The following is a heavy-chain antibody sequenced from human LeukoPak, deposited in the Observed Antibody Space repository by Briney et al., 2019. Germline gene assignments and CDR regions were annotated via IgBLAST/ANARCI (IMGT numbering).Heavy chain of an antibody. V-gene: IGHV4-39*07. CDR1: GGSISSSSYY. CDR2: IYYSGST. D-gene: IGHD4-17*01. CDR3: ARVRDDYGDYNWFDP. Sequence: PETLSLTCTVSGGSISSSSYYWGWIRQPPGKGLEWIGSIYYSGSTNYNPSLKSRVTISVDTSKNQFSLKLSSVTAADTAVYYCARVRDDYGDYNWFDPWGQGTLVTVSS. J-gene: IGHJ5*02.